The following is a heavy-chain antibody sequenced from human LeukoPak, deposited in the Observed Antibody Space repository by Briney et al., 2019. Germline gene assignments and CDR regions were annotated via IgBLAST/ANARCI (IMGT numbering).Heavy chain of an antibody. V-gene: IGHV4-31*03. CDR2: IYYGGTT. D-gene: IGHD3-22*01. CDR3: ARICDRSGYYPGEFDH. J-gene: IGHJ4*02. CDR1: GGSISGGGQR. Sequence: SQTLSLTCTVSGGSISGGGQRWSWIRQHPGEGLGWSGNIYYGGTTHYNPSLKTRISISLDTSKNQFSLKLNSVTAADTAVHYCARICDRSGYYPGEFDHWGQGTPVTVSS.